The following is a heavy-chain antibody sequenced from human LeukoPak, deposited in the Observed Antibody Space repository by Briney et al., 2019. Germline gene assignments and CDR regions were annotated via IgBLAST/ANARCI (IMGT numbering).Heavy chain of an antibody. J-gene: IGHJ4*02. CDR1: GGSISSYY. V-gene: IGHV4-59*01. D-gene: IGHD3-22*01. Sequence: PSETLSLTCTVSGGSISSYYWSWIRQPPGKGLEWIGYIYYSGSTNYNPSLKSRVTISVDTSKNQFSLKLSSVTAADTAVYYCARVAAGYSSGYYFPFDYWGQGTLVTVSS. CDR2: IYYSGST. CDR3: ARVAAGYSSGYYFPFDY.